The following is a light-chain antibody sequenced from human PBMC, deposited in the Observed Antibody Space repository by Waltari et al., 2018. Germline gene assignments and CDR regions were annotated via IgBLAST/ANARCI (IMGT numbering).Light chain of an antibody. V-gene: IGKV1-39*01. CDR3: QQSYSTPRLT. J-gene: IGKJ4*01. Sequence: CRARQSISSYLNWYQQKPGKAPNLLVYAASSLQSGVPSMFSGSGSGTDFTLTISSLQPEDFATYYCQQSYSTPRLTFGGGTKVEIK. CDR1: QSISSY. CDR2: AAS.